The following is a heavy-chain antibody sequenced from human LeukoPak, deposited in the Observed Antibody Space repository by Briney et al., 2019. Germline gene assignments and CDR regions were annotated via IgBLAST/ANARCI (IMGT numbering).Heavy chain of an antibody. J-gene: IGHJ6*03. CDR3: ARGGYYYGSGDSSYYYYIDG. CDR2: IYYSGST. Sequence: SETLALTCTVSGGSISSYYWSWIRQPPRKGLEGIGYIYYSGSTNYNPSLKSRVTISVDTSKNQFSLKMSSVTAADTAVYYCARGGYYYGSGDSSYYYYIDGWGKGTTVTVSS. D-gene: IGHD3-10*01. V-gene: IGHV4-59*01. CDR1: GGSISSYY.